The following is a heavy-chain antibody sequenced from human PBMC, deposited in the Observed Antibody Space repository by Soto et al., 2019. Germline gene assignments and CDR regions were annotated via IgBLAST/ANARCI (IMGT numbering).Heavy chain of an antibody. CDR3: ARLAVAGTNY. V-gene: IGHV3-74*01. CDR2: IKSDGSST. J-gene: IGHJ4*02. Sequence: GSLRLSCAASGFTFSSYWMHWVRQAPGKGLVWVSGIKSDGSSTSYADSVRGRFTISRDNAQNTVYLQMNSLTAEDTAVYFCARLAVAGTNYWGQGTLVTVSS. D-gene: IGHD6-19*01. CDR1: GFTFSSYW.